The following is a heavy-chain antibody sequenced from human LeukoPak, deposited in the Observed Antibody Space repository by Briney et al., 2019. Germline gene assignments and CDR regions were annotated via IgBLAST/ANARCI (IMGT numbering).Heavy chain of an antibody. CDR3: AKAPPGAVAGAGYGMDV. V-gene: IGHV3-7*05. CDR2: MKEDGSER. Sequence: GGSLRLSCAASGFTFSNHWMNWVRQAPGKGLEWVANMKEDGSERNYVGSEKGRFTISSDNAKNSLYLQMNSLRAEDTAVYYCAKAPPGAVAGAGYGMDVWGQGTTVTVSS. CDR1: GFTFSNHW. J-gene: IGHJ6*02. D-gene: IGHD6-19*01.